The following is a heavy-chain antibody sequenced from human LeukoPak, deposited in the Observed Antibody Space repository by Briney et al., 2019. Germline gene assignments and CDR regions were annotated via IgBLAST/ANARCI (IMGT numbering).Heavy chain of an antibody. Sequence: GGSLRLSCAASGFTFSSYAMTWVRQAPGKGLEWVSAISASGGGTYYADSVKGRFTISRDNSKNTLYLQMNSLRAEDTAVYYCAKDGGGYYPSYYYYMDVWGKGTTVTISS. CDR1: GFTFSSYA. J-gene: IGHJ6*03. D-gene: IGHD3-22*01. CDR3: AKDGGGYYPSYYYYMDV. V-gene: IGHV3-23*01. CDR2: ISASGGGT.